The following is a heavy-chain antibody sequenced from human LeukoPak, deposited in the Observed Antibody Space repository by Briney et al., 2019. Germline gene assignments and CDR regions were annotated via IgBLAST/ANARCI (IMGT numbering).Heavy chain of an antibody. Sequence: GGSLRLSCAASGFTSTTYAMTWVRRAPGRGLEWVSSITGGDGGTYYADSVKGRFTISRDTSKNTLYLQMNSLRAEDSAVYYCAKAVGFCSSTNCYGYYYYGMDVWGKGTTVTVSS. CDR3: AKAVGFCSSTNCYGYYYYGMDV. D-gene: IGHD2-2*01. CDR1: GFTSTTYA. J-gene: IGHJ6*04. V-gene: IGHV3-23*01. CDR2: ITGGDGGT.